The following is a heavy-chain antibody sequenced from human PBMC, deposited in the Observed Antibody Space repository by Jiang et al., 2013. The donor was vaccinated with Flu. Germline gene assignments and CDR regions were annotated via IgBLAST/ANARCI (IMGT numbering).Heavy chain of an antibody. CDR2: TYYRSKWYS. D-gene: IGHD6-13*01. V-gene: IGHV6-1*01. CDR3: AADGAADSDYYGMDV. CDR1: GDSVSNNILA. Sequence: SQTLSTHRSAISGDSVSNNILAWNWIRQSPSRGLEWLGRTYYRSKWYSDYAGSVQGRLTINPDTAKNQFSLQLKSVTPEDTAVYYCAADGAADSDYYGMDVWGQGTTVTVSS. J-gene: IGHJ6*02.